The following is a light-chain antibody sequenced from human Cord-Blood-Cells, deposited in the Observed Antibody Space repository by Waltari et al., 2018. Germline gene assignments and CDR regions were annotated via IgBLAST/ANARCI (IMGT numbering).Light chain of an antibody. J-gene: IGLJ2*01. CDR2: EFS. CDR1: SRDVGGYNY. CDR3: SSYAGSNNSVV. V-gene: IGLV2-8*01. Sequence: QSALTQPSSASGSPGQSVIIPCTGTSRDVGGYNYVFWYQQHPGKAPKLMIYEFSKRPSGVPDRFTGSKSGNTASLTVSGLQAEDEADEYCSSYAGSNNSVVVGGGTKLTVL.